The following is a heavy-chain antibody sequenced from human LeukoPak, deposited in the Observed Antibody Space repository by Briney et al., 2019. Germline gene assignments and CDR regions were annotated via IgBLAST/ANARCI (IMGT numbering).Heavy chain of an antibody. CDR3: ARERPSGPSDY. D-gene: IGHD2-15*01. V-gene: IGHV1-69*13. Sequence: GASVKVSCKASGGTFSSYAISWVRQAPGQGLEWMGGIIPIFGTANYAQKFQGRVTITADESTSTAYMELSSLRSEDTAVYYCARERPSGPSDYWGQGTLATVSS. CDR2: IIPIFGTA. CDR1: GGTFSSYA. J-gene: IGHJ4*02.